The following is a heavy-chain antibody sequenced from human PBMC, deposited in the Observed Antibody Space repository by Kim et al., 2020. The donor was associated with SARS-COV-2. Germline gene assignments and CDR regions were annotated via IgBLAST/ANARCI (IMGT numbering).Heavy chain of an antibody. V-gene: IGHV3-15*01. D-gene: IGHD3-16*01. CDR3: TTKIMSSAPEVGNDY. Sequence: GGSLRLSCAASGFTFSNAWMSWVRQAPGKGLEWVGRIKSKTDGGTTDYAAPVKGRFTISRDDSKNTLYLQMNSLKTEDTAVYYCTTKIMSSAPEVGNDYWGQGTLVTVSS. J-gene: IGHJ4*02. CDR1: GFTFSNAW. CDR2: IKSKTDGGTT.